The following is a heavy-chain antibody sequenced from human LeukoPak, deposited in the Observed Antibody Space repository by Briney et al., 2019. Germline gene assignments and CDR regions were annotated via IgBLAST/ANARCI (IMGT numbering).Heavy chain of an antibody. CDR2: IYSGFST. D-gene: IGHD3-10*01. Sequence: GGSLRLSCAASGFTVSSNYMSWVRQAPGKGPEWVSIIYSGFSTYYAESVKGRFTISRDNSKNTLYLQMNSLRAEDTAVYYCARDRRFGDGLHYYYMDVWGKGTTVTVSS. V-gene: IGHV3-53*01. CDR3: ARDRRFGDGLHYYYMDV. CDR1: GFTVSSNY. J-gene: IGHJ6*03.